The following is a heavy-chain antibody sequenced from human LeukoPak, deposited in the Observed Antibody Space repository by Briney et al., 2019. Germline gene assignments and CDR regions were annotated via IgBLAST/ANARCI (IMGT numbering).Heavy chain of an antibody. CDR2: IIPIFGTA. Sequence: ASVKVSCKASGGTFSSYAISWVRQAPGQGLEWMGGIIPIFGTANYAQKFQGRVTITADESTSTAYMELSSLRSEDTAVYYCARDGYYYDSSGSSGAFDIWGQGTMVTVSS. V-gene: IGHV1-69*13. D-gene: IGHD3-22*01. CDR1: GGTFSSYA. J-gene: IGHJ3*02. CDR3: ARDGYYYDSSGSSGAFDI.